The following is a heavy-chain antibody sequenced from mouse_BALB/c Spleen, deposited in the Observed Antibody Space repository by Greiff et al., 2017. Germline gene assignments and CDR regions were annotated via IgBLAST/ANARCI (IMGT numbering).Heavy chain of an antibody. D-gene: IGHD2-1*01. V-gene: IGHV1-63*02. CDR1: GYTFTNYW. J-gene: IGHJ3*01. CDR3: ARYGDGNFPWFAY. Sequence: VQLQQSGAELVRPGTSVKISCKASGYTFTNYWLGWVKQRPGHGLEWIGDIYPGGGYTNYNEKFKGKATLTADTSSSTAYMQLSSLTSEDSAVYFCARYGDGNFPWFAYWGQGTLVTVSA. CDR2: IYPGGGYT.